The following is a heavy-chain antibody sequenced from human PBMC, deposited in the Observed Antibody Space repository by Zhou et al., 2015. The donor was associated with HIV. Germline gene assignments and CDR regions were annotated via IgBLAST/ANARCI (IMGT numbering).Heavy chain of an antibody. D-gene: IGHD3-10*01. CDR2: INLYQGDI. CDR1: GYTFTNYG. J-gene: IGHJ5*02. Sequence: QVQLAQSGPELKRPGASVKVSCKASGYTFTNYGIAWVRQARGQGLEWMGWINLYQGDINYAQNFQGRVTMTKDTSTTTVFMELRRLTSDDTAMYYCANAIRGXQTGPFDPWGQGTLVTVSS. CDR3: ANAIRGXQTGPFDP. V-gene: IGHV1-18*01.